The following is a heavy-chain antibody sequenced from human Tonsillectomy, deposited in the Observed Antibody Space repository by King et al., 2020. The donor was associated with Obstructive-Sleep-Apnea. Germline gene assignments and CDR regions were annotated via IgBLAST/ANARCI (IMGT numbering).Heavy chain of an antibody. J-gene: IGHJ4*02. CDR1: GFTFRDYR. V-gene: IGHV3-48*04. CDR3: ARDLGYNYGYYFDH. D-gene: IGHD5-18*01. Sequence: VQLVESGGGLVQPGGSLRLSCAASGFTFRDYRMYWVRQAPGKGLEWVAFITGSSDTIYYADSVKGRFTISRDNAKNSLNLQMNSLRAEDTAVYYCARDLGYNYGYYFDHWGQGTLLTVSS. CDR2: ITGSSDTI.